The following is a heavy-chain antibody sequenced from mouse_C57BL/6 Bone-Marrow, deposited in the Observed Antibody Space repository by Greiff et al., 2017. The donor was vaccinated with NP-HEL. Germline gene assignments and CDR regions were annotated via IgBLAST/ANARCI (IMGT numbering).Heavy chain of an antibody. Sequence: VQLQQSGPELVKPGASVKMSCKASGYTFTDYNMHWVKQSHGKSLEWIGYINPNNGGTSYNQKFKGKATLTVNKSSSTAYMELRSLTSEDSAVYYCASKDLDSSGPLDYWGQGTTLTVSS. J-gene: IGHJ2*01. D-gene: IGHD3-2*02. CDR2: INPNNGGT. CDR3: ASKDLDSSGPLDY. V-gene: IGHV1-22*01. CDR1: GYTFTDYN.